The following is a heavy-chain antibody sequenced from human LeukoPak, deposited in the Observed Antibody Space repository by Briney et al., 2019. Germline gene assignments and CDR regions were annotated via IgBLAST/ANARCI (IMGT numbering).Heavy chain of an antibody. CDR1: GYTFTGYY. CDR3: ARKGGGTSSSHDTLDI. D-gene: IGHD2-15*01. V-gene: IGHV1-2*02. CDR2: INPNSDAT. Sequence: ASVKVSCKASGYTFTGYYMHWVRQAPGQGLEWMGWINPNSDATSYAQNFQGRVTMTRDTSISTAYMELSRLRSDDTAVYYCARKGGGTSSSHDTLDIWGQGTMVTVSS. J-gene: IGHJ3*02.